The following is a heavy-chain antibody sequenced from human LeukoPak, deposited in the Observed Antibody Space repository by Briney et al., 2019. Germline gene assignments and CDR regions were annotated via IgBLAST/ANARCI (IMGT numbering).Heavy chain of an antibody. Sequence: GASVKVSCKASGYTFTRYAFSWVRQAPGQGLEWMGWISTYDGDTHYAQNFQGRVTMTSDTSTSTAYMELRNLRTDDTAVYYCARDPTNTIGRYVYLDYWGQGTPVTVSS. J-gene: IGHJ4*02. CDR3: ARDPTNTIGRYVYLDY. D-gene: IGHD2-2*01. V-gene: IGHV1-18*01. CDR1: GYTFTRYA. CDR2: ISTYDGDT.